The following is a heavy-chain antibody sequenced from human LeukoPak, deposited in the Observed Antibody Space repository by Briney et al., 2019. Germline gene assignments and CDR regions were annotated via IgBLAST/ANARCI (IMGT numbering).Heavy chain of an antibody. CDR1: GGTFSSYA. J-gene: IGHJ4*02. CDR3: ARDLQTRDGYNLFDY. V-gene: IGHV1-69*05. D-gene: IGHD5-24*01. CDR2: IIPIFGTA. Sequence: ASVKVSCKASGGTFSSYAISWVRQAPGQGLEWMGRIIPIFGTANYAQKFQGRVTITTDESTSTAYMELSSLRSKDTAVYYCARDLQTRDGYNLFDYWGQGTLVTVSS.